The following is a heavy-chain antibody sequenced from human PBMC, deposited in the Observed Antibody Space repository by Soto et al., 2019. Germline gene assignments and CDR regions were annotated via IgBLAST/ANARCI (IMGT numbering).Heavy chain of an antibody. CDR2: IGSSSSYI. Sequence: PGGSLRLSCAASGFTFSSYSMNWVRQAPGKGLEWVSSIGSSSSYIYYADSVKGRFTISRDNAKNSLYLQMNSLRAEDTAVYYCARIPDIRPDYYDSSGYYRSDYFDYWGQGTLVTVSS. J-gene: IGHJ4*02. D-gene: IGHD3-22*01. CDR3: ARIPDIRPDYYDSSGYYRSDYFDY. V-gene: IGHV3-21*01. CDR1: GFTFSSYS.